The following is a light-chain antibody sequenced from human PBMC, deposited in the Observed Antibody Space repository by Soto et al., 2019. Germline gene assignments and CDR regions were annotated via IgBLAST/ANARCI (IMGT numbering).Light chain of an antibody. CDR1: QFVGNK. Sequence: EVVMTQSPATLSVSPGEGATLSCRASQFVGNKLAWFQQKPGQAPRLLIYFASTRATGIPARFSGSGSGTEFTLTISSLQSEDFAVYYCHYYADSPYTFGQGTRLEI. J-gene: IGKJ2*01. V-gene: IGKV3-15*01. CDR2: FAS. CDR3: HYYADSPYT.